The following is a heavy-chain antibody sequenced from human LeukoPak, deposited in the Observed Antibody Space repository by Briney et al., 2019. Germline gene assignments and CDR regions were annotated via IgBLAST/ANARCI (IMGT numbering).Heavy chain of an antibody. J-gene: IGHJ5*02. Sequence: SETLSLTCTVSGGSISSYYWSWIRQPPGKGLEWIGYIYFSGTTSYNPSLKSRVTISVDTSKNQFSLKLSSVTAADTAVYYCARHAIYYGSGSYLNWFDPWGQGTLVTVSS. CDR1: GGSISSYY. CDR2: IYFSGTT. V-gene: IGHV4-59*08. D-gene: IGHD3-10*01. CDR3: ARHAIYYGSGSYLNWFDP.